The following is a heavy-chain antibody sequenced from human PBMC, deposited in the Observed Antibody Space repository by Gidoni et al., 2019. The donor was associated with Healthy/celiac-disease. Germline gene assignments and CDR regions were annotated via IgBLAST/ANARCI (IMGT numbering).Heavy chain of an antibody. CDR1: GGSVSGYY. CDR2: INHSGST. D-gene: IGHD3-22*01. V-gene: IGHV4-34*01. CDR3: AREVLDDSSGYYYYFDY. J-gene: IGHJ4*02. Sequence: QVQLQQWGAGLLKPAETLSLTCAGYGGSVSGYYWSWIRKRPGKGLEWIGEINHSGSTNYNPSLKSRVTTSVDTSKNQFSLKLSSVTAADTAVYYCAREVLDDSSGYYYYFDYWGQGTLVTVSS.